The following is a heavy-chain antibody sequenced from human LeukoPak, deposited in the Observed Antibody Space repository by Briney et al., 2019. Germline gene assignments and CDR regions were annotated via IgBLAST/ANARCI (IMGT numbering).Heavy chain of an antibody. CDR3: ARDAKNEYVWGSYL. V-gene: IGHV3-48*01. CDR2: ITASGTAM. J-gene: IGHJ4*02. Sequence: GGSLRLSCAASGFTFSSYSMNWVRQAPGKGLEWVSHITASGTAMFYADSVKGRFTISRDNSKNMLYLQMNSLRAEDTAVYYCARDAKNEYVWGSYLWGQGTLVTVSS. D-gene: IGHD3-16*02. CDR1: GFTFSSYS.